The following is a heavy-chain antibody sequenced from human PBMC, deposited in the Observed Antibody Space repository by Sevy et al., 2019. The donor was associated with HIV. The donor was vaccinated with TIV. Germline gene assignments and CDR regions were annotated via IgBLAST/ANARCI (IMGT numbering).Heavy chain of an antibody. J-gene: IGHJ4*02. Sequence: ASVKVSCKASGGTFSSYAISWVRQAPGQALEWMGGIIPIFGTANYAQKFQGRVTVTADESTSTAYMELSSLRSEDTAVYYCARGLIATRRGGGYYFDYWGQGTLVTVSS. CDR3: ARGLIATRRGGGYYFDY. CDR1: GGTFSSYA. V-gene: IGHV1-69*13. D-gene: IGHD6-6*01. CDR2: IIPIFGTA.